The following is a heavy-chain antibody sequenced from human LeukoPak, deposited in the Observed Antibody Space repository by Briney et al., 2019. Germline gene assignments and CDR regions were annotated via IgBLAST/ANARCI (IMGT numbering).Heavy chain of an antibody. CDR3: ARAGSSGYLLDY. CDR2: IYHSGST. J-gene: IGHJ4*02. Sequence: SETLSLTCAVSGGSISSGGYSWSWIRQPPGKGLEWIGYIYHSGSTYYNPSLKSRVTISVDRSKNQFSLKLSSVTAADTAVYYCARAGSSGYLLDYWGQGTLVTVSS. CDR1: GGSISSGGYS. V-gene: IGHV4-30-2*01. D-gene: IGHD3-22*01.